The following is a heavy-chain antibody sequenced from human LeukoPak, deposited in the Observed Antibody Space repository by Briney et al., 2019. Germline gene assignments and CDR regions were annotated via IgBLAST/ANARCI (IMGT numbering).Heavy chain of an antibody. D-gene: IGHD3-3*01. J-gene: IGHJ4*02. CDR3: ARGPFVLRFLRLPHYFDY. V-gene: IGHV3-48*01. CDR1: GFTFSSYG. Sequence: PGGSLRLSCAASGFTFSSYGMTWVRQAPGKGLEWVSYISSSSSTIYYADSVKGRFTISRDNAKNSLYLQMNSLRAEDTAVYYCARGPFVLRFLRLPHYFDYWGQGTLVTVSS. CDR2: ISSSSSTI.